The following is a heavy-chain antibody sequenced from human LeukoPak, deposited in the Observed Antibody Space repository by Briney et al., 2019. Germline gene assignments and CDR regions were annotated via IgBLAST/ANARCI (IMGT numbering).Heavy chain of an antibody. D-gene: IGHD3-22*01. CDR1: GFTFSDYY. V-gene: IGHV3-11*04. CDR3: ARGTTYYYDSSGYYRTNDAFDI. Sequence: GGSLRLSCAASGFTFSDYYMSWIRQAPGKGLEWVSYISSSGSTIYYADSVKSRFTISRDNAKNSLYLQMNSLRAEDTAVYYCARGTTYYYDSSGYYRTNDAFDIWGQGTMVTVSS. CDR2: ISSSGSTI. J-gene: IGHJ3*02.